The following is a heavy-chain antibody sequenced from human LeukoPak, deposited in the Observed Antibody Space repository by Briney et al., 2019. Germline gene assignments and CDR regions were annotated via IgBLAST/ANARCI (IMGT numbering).Heavy chain of an antibody. D-gene: IGHD3-22*01. V-gene: IGHV3-66*01. CDR1: GFTVSSNY. CDR3: ARAVHYYDSLGAAFDL. Sequence: GGSLRLSCAASGFTVSSNYMSWVRQAPGKGLEWVSVIYSGGSTYYADSVKGRFTISRDNSKNTLYLQMNSLRTEDTAVYYCARAVHYYDSLGAAFDLWGQGTMVTVSS. CDR2: IYSGGST. J-gene: IGHJ3*01.